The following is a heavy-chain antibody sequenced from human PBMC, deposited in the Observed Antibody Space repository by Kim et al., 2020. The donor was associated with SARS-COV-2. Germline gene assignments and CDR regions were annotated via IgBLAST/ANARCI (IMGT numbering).Heavy chain of an antibody. Sequence: SETLSLTCTVSGGSISSYYWSWIRQPPGKGLEWIGYIYYSGSTNYNPSLKSRVTISVDTSKNQFSLKLSSVTAADTAVYYCARKSWNTIFGVVTMGAYFDYWRQGTLVTVSS. V-gene: IGHV4-59*08. J-gene: IGHJ4*02. CDR3: ARKSWNTIFGVVTMGAYFDY. CDR1: GGSISSYY. D-gene: IGHD3-3*01. CDR2: IYYSGST.